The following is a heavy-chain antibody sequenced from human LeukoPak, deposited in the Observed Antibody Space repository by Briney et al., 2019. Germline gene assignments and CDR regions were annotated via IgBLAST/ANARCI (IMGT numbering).Heavy chain of an antibody. Sequence: ASVKVSCKASGGTFSSYAISWVRQAPGQGLEWMGGIIPIFGTANYAQKFQGRVTITADESTSTAYIELSSLRSEDTAVYYCARGDTPNYYDSSGYYYEFDYWGQGTLVTVSS. CDR3: ARGDTPNYYDSSGYYYEFDY. CDR1: GGTFSSYA. CDR2: IIPIFGTA. J-gene: IGHJ4*02. V-gene: IGHV1-69*13. D-gene: IGHD3-22*01.